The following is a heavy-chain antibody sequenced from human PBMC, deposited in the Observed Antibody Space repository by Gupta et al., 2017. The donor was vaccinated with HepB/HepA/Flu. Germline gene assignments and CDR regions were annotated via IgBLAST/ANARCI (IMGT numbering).Heavy chain of an antibody. CDR2: IQYRGST. CDR3: VKLRGSSGYDLI. J-gene: IGHJ4*02. D-gene: IGHD5-12*01. V-gene: IGHV4-59*01. CDR1: GGSISTYY. Sequence: QVQLQESGPGLVKPSETLALTCTVSGGSISTYYRTWIRQPPGKGLEWIGEIQYRGSTNYNPSLKGRVTMSVDTSKNHVSLNLNSVTAADTATYYCVKLRGSSGYDLIWGQGALVTVSS.